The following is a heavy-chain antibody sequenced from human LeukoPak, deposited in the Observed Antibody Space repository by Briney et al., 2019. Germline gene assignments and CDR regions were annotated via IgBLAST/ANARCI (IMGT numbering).Heavy chain of an antibody. CDR1: GGSISSYY. CDR2: IFYSGST. CDR3: ARGFSLFDP. Sequence: SETLSLTCTVSGGSISSYYWNWIRQPPGKGLEWIGYIFYSGSTNYNPSLKSRVTISLNTSKKQFSLRLSSVTAADTAVYYCARGFSLFDPWGQGNLVTVSS. J-gene: IGHJ5*02. V-gene: IGHV4-59*01.